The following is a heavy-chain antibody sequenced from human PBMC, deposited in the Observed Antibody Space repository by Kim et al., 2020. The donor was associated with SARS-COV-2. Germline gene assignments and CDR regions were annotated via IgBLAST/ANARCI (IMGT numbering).Heavy chain of an antibody. CDR2: IYYRGST. V-gene: IGHV4-39*01. Sequence: SETLSLTCTVSGGSISSSSYYWGWIRQPPGKGLEWIGSIYYRGSTYYNPSLKSRVTISVDTSKNQFSLKLSSVTAADTAVYYCARHPYFSWDHYFDYWGQGTLVTVSS. D-gene: IGHD1-26*01. CDR3: ARHPYFSWDHYFDY. CDR1: GGSISSSSYY. J-gene: IGHJ4*02.